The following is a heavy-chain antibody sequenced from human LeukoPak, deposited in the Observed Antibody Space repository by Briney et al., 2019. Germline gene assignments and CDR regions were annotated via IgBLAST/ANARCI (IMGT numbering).Heavy chain of an antibody. Sequence: PGRSLRLSCAASGFTFSSYGMHWVRQAPGKGLEWVAVICYEGSYKYYADSVKGRFTISRDKSKNTVYLQMNSLRAEDTAMYYCARDGSSGYYFFDYWGQGTLVTVSS. CDR2: ICYEGSYK. CDR3: ARDGSSGYYFFDY. CDR1: GFTFSSYG. D-gene: IGHD3-22*01. J-gene: IGHJ4*02. V-gene: IGHV3-33*01.